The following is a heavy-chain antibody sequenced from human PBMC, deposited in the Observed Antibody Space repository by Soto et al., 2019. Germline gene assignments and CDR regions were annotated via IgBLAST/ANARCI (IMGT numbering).Heavy chain of an antibody. CDR3: ARAFVWEWLFSRGTYGMDV. J-gene: IGHJ6*02. D-gene: IGHD3-3*01. V-gene: IGHV4-31*03. CDR1: GGSISSGGYY. CDR2: IHHSGTT. Sequence: SETLSLTCTVSGGSISSGGYYWSWIRQHPGKGLEWIGDIHHSGTTNYNPSLKSRVTISVDKSKNHFSLKLSSVTAADTAVYYCARAFVWEWLFSRGTYGMDVWAQGTTVTVSS.